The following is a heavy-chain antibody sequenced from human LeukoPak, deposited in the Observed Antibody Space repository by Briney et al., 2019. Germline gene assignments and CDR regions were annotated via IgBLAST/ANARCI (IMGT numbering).Heavy chain of an antibody. Sequence: GGSLRLSCAVSGFTFSNYAMTWVRQAPGKGLEWVSSVSDATGDIWYADSVKGRFTISTDQSKNTLYLQMNSLRADDTAVYFCARGAAILITNPFDFWGRGTLVAVSS. CDR2: VSDATGDI. J-gene: IGHJ4*02. CDR3: ARGAAILITNPFDF. D-gene: IGHD3-22*01. CDR1: GFTFSNYA. V-gene: IGHV3-23*01.